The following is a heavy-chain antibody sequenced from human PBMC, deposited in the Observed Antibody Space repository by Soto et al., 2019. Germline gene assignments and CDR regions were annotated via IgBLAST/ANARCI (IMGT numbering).Heavy chain of an antibody. D-gene: IGHD3-10*01. CDR1: GYTFTNYG. V-gene: IGHV1-18*01. J-gene: IGHJ5*02. CDR2: INVYNGNT. CDR3: ARGVGSGSYYNQYNWFDP. Sequence: QVQLVQSGGEVKKPGASVKVSCKASGYTFTNYGISWVRQAPGQGLEWMGWINVYNGNTKYAQKVQGRVTMTTDTSTSTAYMELRRVRSDDTAVYCCARGVGSGSYYNQYNWFDPWGQGTLVTVSS.